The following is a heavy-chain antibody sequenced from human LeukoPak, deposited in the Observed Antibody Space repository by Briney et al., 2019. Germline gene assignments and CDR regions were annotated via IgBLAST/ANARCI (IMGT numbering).Heavy chain of an antibody. CDR3: ARHVLELRFLEWLFNWFDP. V-gene: IGHV4-39*01. Sequence: SETLSPTCTVSGGSISSSSYYWGWIRQPPGEGLEWIGSIYYSGSTYYNPSLKSRVTISVDTSKNQFSLKLSSVTAADTAVYYCARHVLELRFLEWLFNWFDPWGQGTLVTVSS. CDR1: GGSISSSSYY. J-gene: IGHJ5*02. D-gene: IGHD3-3*01. CDR2: IYYSGST.